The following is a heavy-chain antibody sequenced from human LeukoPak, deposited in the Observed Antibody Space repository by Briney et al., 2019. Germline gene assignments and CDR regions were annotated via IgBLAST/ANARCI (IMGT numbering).Heavy chain of an antibody. CDR2: IYHGDSDT. CDR1: GYRFPSYW. J-gene: IGHJ4*02. CDR3: ARYDGSGDLWGRGNYLNN. D-gene: IGHD3-22*01. V-gene: IGHV5-51*01. Sequence: GESLKISCKGPGYRFPSYWIGWVRPMPGKGLGWMGIIYHGDSDTRHSPSFQGQVTISAAKSISTAYLQWSSLEASDTAMYYCARYDGSGDLWGRGNYLNNWGRGTLVTVSS.